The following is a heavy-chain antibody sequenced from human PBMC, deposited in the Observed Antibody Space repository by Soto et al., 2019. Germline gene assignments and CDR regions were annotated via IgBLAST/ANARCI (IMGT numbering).Heavy chain of an antibody. V-gene: IGHV1-69*06. J-gene: IGHJ5*02. D-gene: IGHD2-2*01. CDR2: IIPIFGTA. Sequence: QVQLVQSGAEVKKPGSSVKVSCKASGGTFSSYAISWVRQAPGQGLEWMGGIIPIFGTANYAQKFQGRVTITADKSTSTAYSELSSLRYGDTAVYYCARDGPSVEYQLPGGSVNWFDPWGQGTLVTVAS. CDR3: ARDGPSVEYQLPGGSVNWFDP. CDR1: GGTFSSYA.